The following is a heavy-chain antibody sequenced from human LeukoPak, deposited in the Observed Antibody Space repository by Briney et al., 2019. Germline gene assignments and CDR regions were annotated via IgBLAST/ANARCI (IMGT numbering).Heavy chain of an antibody. CDR1: GGSFSSYY. CDR2: VYYSGST. V-gene: IGHV4-39*01. Sequence: SETLSLTCAVYGGSFSSYYWGWIRQPPGKGLEWIGNVYYSGSTYYNPSLRSRVTISVDTSKNRFSLKLSSVTAADTAVYYCARRPAGGDSSQKYFDYWGQGTLVTVSS. CDR3: ARRPAGGDSSQKYFDY. D-gene: IGHD6-13*01. J-gene: IGHJ4*02.